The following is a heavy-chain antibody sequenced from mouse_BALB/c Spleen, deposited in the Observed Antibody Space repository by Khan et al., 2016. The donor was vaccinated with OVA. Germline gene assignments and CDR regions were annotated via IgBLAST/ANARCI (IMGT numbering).Heavy chain of an antibody. V-gene: IGHV9-3-1*01. D-gene: IGHD2-10*01. J-gene: IGHJ4*01. CDR1: GYTFTNYG. CDR3: ARPPYFSYVMDY. Sequence: LVESGPELKKPGETVKISCNVSGYTFTNYGMNWVKQAPGKGLKWMGWINTYTGNPTYADDFKGRFAFSLDTSASTSYLQINNLKDEDTATYFCARPPYFSYVMDYWGQGTSVTVSS. CDR2: INTYTGNP.